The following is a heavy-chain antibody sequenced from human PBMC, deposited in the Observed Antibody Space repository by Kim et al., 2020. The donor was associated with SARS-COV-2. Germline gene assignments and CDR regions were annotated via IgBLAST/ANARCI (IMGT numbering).Heavy chain of an antibody. CDR2: ISYDGSNK. Sequence: GGSLRLSCAASGFTFSSYGMHWVRQAPGKGLEWVAVISYDGSNKYYADSVKGRFTISRDNSKNTLYLQMNSLRPEDTAVYYCAKARALYDFWSGPTPDYWGQGTLVTVSS. CDR1: GFTFSSYG. J-gene: IGHJ4*02. V-gene: IGHV3-30*18. D-gene: IGHD3-3*01. CDR3: AKARALYDFWSGPTPDY.